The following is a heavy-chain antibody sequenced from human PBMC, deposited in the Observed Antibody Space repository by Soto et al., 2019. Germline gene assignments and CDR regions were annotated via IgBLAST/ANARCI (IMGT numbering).Heavy chain of an antibody. CDR1: GFTVSSYD. D-gene: IGHD2-2*01. CDR3: ARKQGYCSSSSCVNNAFDI. CDR2: IYSGGST. Sequence: EVQLVESGGGLVQPGGSLRLSCAASGFTVSSYDMSWVRQAPGKGLEWVSAIYSGGSTNYADSVKSRFTISRDNSKNTLYLHMNSLRAEDTAVYYCARKQGYCSSSSCVNNAFDIWGQGTLVTVSS. V-gene: IGHV3-66*01. J-gene: IGHJ3*02.